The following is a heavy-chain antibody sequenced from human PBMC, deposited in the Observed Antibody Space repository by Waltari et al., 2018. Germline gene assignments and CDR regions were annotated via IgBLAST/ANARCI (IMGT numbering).Heavy chain of an antibody. CDR3: ARGEARVAATNY. Sequence: QVQLVQSGAEVKKPGASVKVSCKASGYTFTGYYMHWVRQAPGQGLEWMGRINPNRGGTSYAQKCQGRVTMTRDTSISTAYMELSRLRSDDTAVYYCARGEARVAATNYWGQGTLVTVSS. D-gene: IGHD2-15*01. V-gene: IGHV1-2*06. CDR1: GYTFTGYY. CDR2: INPNRGGT. J-gene: IGHJ4*02.